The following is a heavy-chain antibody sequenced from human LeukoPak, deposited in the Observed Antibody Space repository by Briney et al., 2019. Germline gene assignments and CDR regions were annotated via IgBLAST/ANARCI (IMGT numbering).Heavy chain of an antibody. J-gene: IGHJ4*02. CDR1: GGSISSSSYY. V-gene: IGHV4-39*07. D-gene: IGHD2-15*01. Sequence: SETLSLTCTVSGGSISSSSYYWGWIRQPPGKGLEWIGSIYYSGGTYYNPSLKSRVTISVDTSKNKFSLKLSSVTAADTAVYYCARAGQAAPLDYWGQGTLVTVSS. CDR3: ARAGQAAPLDY. CDR2: IYYSGGT.